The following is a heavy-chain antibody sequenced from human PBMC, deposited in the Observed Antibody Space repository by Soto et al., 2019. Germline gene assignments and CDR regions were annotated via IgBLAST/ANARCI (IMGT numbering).Heavy chain of an antibody. CDR2: VYYSGAT. CDR3: ACHDDWFDP. V-gene: IGHV4-39*02. J-gene: IGHJ5*02. CDR1: GDSMTSPPYY. Sequence: ETLSLTCNVSGDSMTSPPYYWGWIRQPPGKGLEWIGTVYYSGATYYNPSLRGRLTVSADTSKNYFPLRRTSVTAADTAVYYCACHDDWFDPWGQGILATVSS. D-gene: IGHD3-16*01.